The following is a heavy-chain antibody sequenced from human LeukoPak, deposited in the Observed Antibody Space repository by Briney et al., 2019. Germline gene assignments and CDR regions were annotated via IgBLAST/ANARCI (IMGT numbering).Heavy chain of an antibody. CDR3: ARDLGGSSGWYGDAFDI. V-gene: IGHV4-38-2*02. CDR2: IYHSGST. D-gene: IGHD6-19*01. CDR1: GYSISSGYY. Sequence: SETLSLTCTVSGYSISSGYYWGWIRQPPGEGLEWIGSIYHSGSTYYNPSLKSRVTISVDTSKNQFSLKLSSVTAADTAVYYCARDLGGSSGWYGDAFDIWGQGTMVTVSS. J-gene: IGHJ3*02.